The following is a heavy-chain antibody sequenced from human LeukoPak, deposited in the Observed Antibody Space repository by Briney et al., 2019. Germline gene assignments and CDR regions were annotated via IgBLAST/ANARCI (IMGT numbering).Heavy chain of an antibody. CDR1: GGTFSSYA. CDR2: IIPIFGTA. J-gene: IGHJ6*02. V-gene: IGHV1-69*01. Sequence: ASVKVSCKASGGTFSSYAISWVRQAPGQGLEWMGGIIPIFGTANYAQKFQGRVTITADESTSTACMELSSLRSEDTAVYYCAHSDMVRGVIGSYYYGMDVWGQGTTVTVSS. CDR3: AHSDMVRGVIGSYYYGMDV. D-gene: IGHD3-10*01.